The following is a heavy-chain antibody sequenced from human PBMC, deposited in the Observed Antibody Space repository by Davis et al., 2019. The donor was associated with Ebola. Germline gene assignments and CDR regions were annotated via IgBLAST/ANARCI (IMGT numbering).Heavy chain of an antibody. D-gene: IGHD1-26*01. V-gene: IGHV3-23*01. CDR1: GFTFSDYA. CDR3: AKVGRHGEEIDY. Sequence: GGSLRLSCAASGFTFSDYAMSWVRQAPGKGLEWISAISGSGALTYYADSVKGRFIISRDNSNYTVSLQMNSLTAEDTALYYCAKVGRHGEEIDYWGQGTLVTVSS. J-gene: IGHJ4*02. CDR2: ISGSGALT.